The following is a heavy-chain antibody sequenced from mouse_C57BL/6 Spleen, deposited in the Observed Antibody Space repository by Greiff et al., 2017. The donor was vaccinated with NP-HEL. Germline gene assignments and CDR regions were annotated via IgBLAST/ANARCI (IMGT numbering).Heavy chain of an antibody. CDR3: ARAYDYDVPFDY. Sequence: QVQLKQSGAELARPGASVKLSCKASGYTFTSYGISWVKQRTGQGLEWIGEIYPRSGNTYYNEKFKGKATLTADKSSSTAYMELRSLTSEDSAVYFCARAYDYDVPFDYWGQGTTLTVSS. CDR2: IYPRSGNT. J-gene: IGHJ2*01. V-gene: IGHV1-81*01. CDR1: GYTFTSYG. D-gene: IGHD2-4*01.